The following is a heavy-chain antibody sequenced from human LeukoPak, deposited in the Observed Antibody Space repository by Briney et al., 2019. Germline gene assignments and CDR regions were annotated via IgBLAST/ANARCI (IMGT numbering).Heavy chain of an antibody. CDR1: VGTFSSYA. CDR3: ARDYGGKGSQFAFDI. CDR2: IIPILGIA. J-gene: IGHJ3*02. V-gene: IGHV1-69*04. D-gene: IGHD4-23*01. Sequence: GSSVKVSCKASVGTFSSYAISWVRQAPGQGLEWMGRIIPILGIANYAQKVQGRVTITADKATGTDYMELSSLRSEDTAVYYCARDYGGKGSQFAFDIWGQGTMVTVSS.